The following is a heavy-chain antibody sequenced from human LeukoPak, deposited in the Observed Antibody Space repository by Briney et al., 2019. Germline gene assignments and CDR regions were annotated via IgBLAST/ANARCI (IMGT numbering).Heavy chain of an antibody. V-gene: IGHV3-23*01. CDR1: GSTFSSYA. CDR3: AKYRGGAAAATDY. Sequence: GGSLRLSCAASGSTFSSYAMSWVRQAPGKGLEWVSAISGSGGSTYYAGSVKGRFTISRDNSKNTLYLQMNSLRAEDTAVYYCAKYRGGAAAATDYWGQGTLVTVSS. CDR2: ISGSGGST. J-gene: IGHJ4*02. D-gene: IGHD6-13*01.